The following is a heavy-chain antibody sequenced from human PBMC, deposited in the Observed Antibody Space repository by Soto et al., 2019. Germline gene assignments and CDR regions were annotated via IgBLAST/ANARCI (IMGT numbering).Heavy chain of an antibody. CDR2: IIPMFGTA. D-gene: IGHD5-12*01. CDR3: ASGIRLWLRRINNGYSG. CDR1: GGTFSTYA. Sequence: QVQLVQSGAEVKKPESSVKVSCKAPGGTFSTYAISWVRQAPGQGLEWMGGIIPMFGTANYAQRFQDRVTXTXXESTNIVYMELSSLRSEDTAVYFCASGIRLWLRRINNGYSGWGQGTLVTVSS. V-gene: IGHV1-69*05. J-gene: IGHJ4*02.